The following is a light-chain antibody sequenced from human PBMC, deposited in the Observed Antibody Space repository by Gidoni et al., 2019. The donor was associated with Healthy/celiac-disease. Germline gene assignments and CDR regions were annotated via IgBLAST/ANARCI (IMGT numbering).Light chain of an antibody. CDR3: QSYDSSLSGSV. Sequence: QSVLTQPPPVSGAPGQRVTISCTGNSSNIGAGYDVHWYQQLPGTAPKLLISGNSNRPSVVPDRFSGSKSGTSASLAITGLQAEDEADYYCQSYDSSLSGSVFGGGTKLTVL. CDR1: SSNIGAGYD. V-gene: IGLV1-40*01. CDR2: GNS. J-gene: IGLJ2*01.